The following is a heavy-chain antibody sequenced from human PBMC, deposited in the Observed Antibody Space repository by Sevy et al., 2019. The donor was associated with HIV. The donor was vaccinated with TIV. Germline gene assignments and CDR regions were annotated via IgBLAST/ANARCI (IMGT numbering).Heavy chain of an antibody. CDR3: ARFLNYYDTSGFGY. CDR1: GFTFSSYN. V-gene: IGHV3-21*01. CDR2: ISSASSYI. D-gene: IGHD3-22*01. Sequence: GGSLRLSCAASGFTFSSYNMNWVRQAPGKGLEWVSSISSASSYIRYADSVRGRFTISRDNAKNSLYLQMNSLSAEDTAVYYCARFLNYYDTSGFGYWGQGPLVTVSS. J-gene: IGHJ4*02.